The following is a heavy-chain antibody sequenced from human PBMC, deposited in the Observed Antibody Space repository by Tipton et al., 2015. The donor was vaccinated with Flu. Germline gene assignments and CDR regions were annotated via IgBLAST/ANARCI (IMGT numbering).Heavy chain of an antibody. CDR1: GGSISSYY. CDR2: IYYSGST. D-gene: IGHD6-6*01. J-gene: IGHJ5*02. Sequence: TLSLTCTVSGGSISSYYWSWIRQPPGKGLEWIGYIYYSGSTNYNPSLKSRVTISVDTSKNQFSLKLSSVTAADTAVYYCARDRGVAARMGNNWSGPWGQGTLVTVSS. CDR3: ARDRGVAARMGNNWSGP. V-gene: IGHV4-59*01.